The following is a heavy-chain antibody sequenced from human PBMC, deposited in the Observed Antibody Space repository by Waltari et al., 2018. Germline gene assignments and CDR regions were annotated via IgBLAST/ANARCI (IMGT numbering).Heavy chain of an antibody. V-gene: IGHV4-61*02. CDR3: ARDRSESLWFGAYYYYGMDV. Sequence: QVQLQESGPGLVKPSQTLSLTCTVSGGSISSGSYYWSWIRQPAGKGLEWIGRIYTSGSTNYTPSLKSRVTISVDTSKNQFSLKLSSVTAADTAVYYCARDRSESLWFGAYYYYGMDVWGQGTTVTVSS. CDR1: GGSISSGSYY. J-gene: IGHJ6*02. D-gene: IGHD3-10*01. CDR2: IYTSGST.